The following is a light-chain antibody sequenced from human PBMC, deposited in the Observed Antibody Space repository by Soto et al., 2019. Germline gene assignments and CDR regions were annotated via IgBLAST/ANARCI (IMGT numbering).Light chain of an antibody. V-gene: IGLV2-14*01. CDR2: DVS. J-gene: IGLJ2*01. CDR1: SSDVGGYNY. CDR3: SSYTSSSTLMV. Sequence: QSALTQPASVSGSPGQSITISCTGTSSDVGGYNYVSWYQQHPGKAPKLMIYDVSNRPSGVSNRFSGSMSGNTASLTISGLQAEDGADYYCSSYTSSSTLMVFGGGTTLTVL.